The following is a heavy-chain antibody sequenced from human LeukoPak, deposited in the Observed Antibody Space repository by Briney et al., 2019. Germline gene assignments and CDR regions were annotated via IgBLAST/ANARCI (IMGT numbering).Heavy chain of an antibody. CDR3: ARQSGNIVVVPAAPLEFDY. J-gene: IGHJ4*02. CDR1: GGSISSSSYY. D-gene: IGHD2-2*01. Sequence: SGTLSLTCTVSGGSISSSSYYWGWIRQPPGKGLEWIGSIYYSGSTYYNPSLKSRVTISVDTSKNQFSLKLSSVTAADTAVYYCARQSGNIVVVPAAPLEFDYWGQGTLVTVSS. CDR2: IYYSGST. V-gene: IGHV4-39*01.